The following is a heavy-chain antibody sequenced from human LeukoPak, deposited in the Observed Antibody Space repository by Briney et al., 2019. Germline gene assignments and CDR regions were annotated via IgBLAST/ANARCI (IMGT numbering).Heavy chain of an antibody. CDR2: ISAYNGNT. CDR3: ARSHYYGSGSYPNWFDP. Sequence: VASVKVSCKASGYTFTSYGISWVRQAPGQGLEWMGWISAYNGNTNYAQKLQGRVTMTTDTSTSTAYMELRSLRSDDTAVYYCARSHYYGSGSYPNWFDPWGQGTLVTVSS. D-gene: IGHD3-10*01. J-gene: IGHJ5*02. V-gene: IGHV1-18*01. CDR1: GYTFTSYG.